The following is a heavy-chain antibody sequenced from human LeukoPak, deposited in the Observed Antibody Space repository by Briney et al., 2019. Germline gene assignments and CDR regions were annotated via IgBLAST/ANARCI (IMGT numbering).Heavy chain of an antibody. CDR1: GFTFSSYA. Sequence: GGSLRLSCAASGFTFSSYAMHWVRQAPGKGLEWVAVISYDGSNKYYADSVKGRFTISRDNSKNTLYLQMNSLRAEDTAVYYCARFDYGDSHFDYWGQGTLVTVSS. V-gene: IGHV3-30-3*01. CDR2: ISYDGSNK. J-gene: IGHJ4*02. D-gene: IGHD4-17*01. CDR3: ARFDYGDSHFDY.